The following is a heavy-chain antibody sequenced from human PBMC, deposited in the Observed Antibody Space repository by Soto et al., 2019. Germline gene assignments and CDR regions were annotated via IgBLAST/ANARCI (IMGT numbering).Heavy chain of an antibody. D-gene: IGHD2-21*01. CDR3: ARALGGISSSGMQV. Sequence: LSLTCNVSGESITSGAFYWSWIRQHPGKGLEWIGYTSNSGNAYYNPSLKSRITMSIEASKNQLSLRLRSVTAADAAVYYCARALGGISSSGMQVCGQGTTVTAP. J-gene: IGHJ6*02. CDR2: TSNSGNA. V-gene: IGHV4-31*03. CDR1: GESITSGAFY.